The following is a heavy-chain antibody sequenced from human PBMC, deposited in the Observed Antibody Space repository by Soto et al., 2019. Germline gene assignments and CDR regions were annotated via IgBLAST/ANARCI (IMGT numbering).Heavy chain of an antibody. D-gene: IGHD3-16*01. J-gene: IGHJ5*01. CDR2: ISYEGSIR. V-gene: IGHV3-33*01. CDR3: GRWWGTIGAFDS. Sequence: QVQLVESGGGVVQPGRSLRLSCAGSGLISGSDSGMHWVRQAPGKGLEWVAVISYEGSIRYYADAVKGRFTISRDNSKNMVYLQMDSLRAEDTAVYFCGRWWGTIGAFDSWGQGTPVTVSP. CDR1: GLISGSDSG.